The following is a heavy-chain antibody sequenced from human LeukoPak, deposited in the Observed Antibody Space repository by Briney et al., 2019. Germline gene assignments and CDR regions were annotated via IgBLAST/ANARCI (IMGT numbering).Heavy chain of an antibody. Sequence: GASVKVSCKASGYTFTGYYMHWVRQAPGQGLGWMGWINPNSGGTNYAQKFQGRVTMTRDTSISTAYMELSRLRSDDTAVYYCARVFGDEADTAMVTGYWGQGTLVTVS. CDR2: INPNSGGT. CDR3: ARVFGDEADTAMVTGY. V-gene: IGHV1-2*02. J-gene: IGHJ4*02. D-gene: IGHD5-18*01. CDR1: GYTFTGYY.